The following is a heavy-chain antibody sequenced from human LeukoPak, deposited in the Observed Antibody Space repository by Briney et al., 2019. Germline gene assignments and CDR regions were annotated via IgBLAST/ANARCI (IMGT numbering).Heavy chain of an antibody. V-gene: IGHV3-7*01. CDR1: GFTFSSYW. D-gene: IGHD4-11*01. CDR2: IKQDGSEK. Sequence: PGGSLRLSCAASGFTFSSYWMSWVRQAPGKGLEWVANIKQDGSEKYYVDSVKGRFTISRDNAKNSLYLQMNSLRAEDTAVYYCARASRTSRMTTLYWGQGTLVTVSS. J-gene: IGHJ4*02. CDR3: ARASRTSRMTTLY.